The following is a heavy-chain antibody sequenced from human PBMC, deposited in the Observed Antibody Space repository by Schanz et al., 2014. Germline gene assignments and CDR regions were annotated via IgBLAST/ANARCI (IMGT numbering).Heavy chain of an antibody. CDR1: GGTFSSYT. D-gene: IGHD5-12*01. CDR3: ARDLTVDTGYVVHYYYYGMDV. Sequence: QVHLVQSGAEVKKPGSSVKVSCKASGGTFSSYTISWVRQAPGQGLEWMGRIIPILGIANYAQNFQGRVTITRDTSASTAYKELTSLRSEDTAVYFCARDLTVDTGYVVHYYYYGMDVWGQGTTVTVSS. CDR2: IIPILGIA. V-gene: IGHV1-69*08. J-gene: IGHJ6*02.